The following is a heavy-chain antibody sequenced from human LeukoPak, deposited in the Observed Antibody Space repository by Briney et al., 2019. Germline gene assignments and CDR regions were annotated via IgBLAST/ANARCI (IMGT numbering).Heavy chain of an antibody. CDR1: GFTFDNYA. V-gene: IGHV3-23*01. CDR2: MSGSGNSA. J-gene: IGHJ5*02. Sequence: PGGSLRLFCAASGFTFDNYAMSWVRQAPGKGLEWVSVMSGSGNSAYYADSVEGRFTISRDSSKNTLYLQMNSLRADDTAVYYCAKGVAYFDWLLGSWGQGTLVTVSS. CDR3: AKGVAYFDWLLGS. D-gene: IGHD3-9*01.